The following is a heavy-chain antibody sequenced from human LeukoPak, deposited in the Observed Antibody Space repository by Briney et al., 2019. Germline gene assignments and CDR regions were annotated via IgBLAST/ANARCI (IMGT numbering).Heavy chain of an antibody. CDR1: GFSFSSYW. J-gene: IGHJ1*01. CDR3: ARAPSEIGGYYPEYFRH. Sequence: GGSLRLSCAASGFSFSSYWMHWVRQAPGKGLVWVSRIRSDGKTNYADSVKGRFTISRDNAKNTVSLQMNSLRAEDTGVYYCARAPSEIGGYYPEYFRHWGQGTLVTVSS. D-gene: IGHD3-22*01. V-gene: IGHV3-74*01. CDR2: IRSDGKT.